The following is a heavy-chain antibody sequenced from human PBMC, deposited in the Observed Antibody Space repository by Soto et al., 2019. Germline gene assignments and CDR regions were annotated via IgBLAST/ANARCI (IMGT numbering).Heavy chain of an antibody. V-gene: IGHV6-1*01. D-gene: IGHD6-13*01. CDR3: AREYSSSWYDPGDAFDI. CDR2: TYYRSKWYN. J-gene: IGHJ3*02. CDR1: GDSVSSNSAA. Sequence: PSQTLSLTCAISGDSVSSNSAAWNWIRQSPSRGLEWLGRTYYRSKWYNDYAVSVKSRITINPDSSKNPFSLQLNSVTPEDTAVYYCAREYSSSWYDPGDAFDIWGQGTMVTVSS.